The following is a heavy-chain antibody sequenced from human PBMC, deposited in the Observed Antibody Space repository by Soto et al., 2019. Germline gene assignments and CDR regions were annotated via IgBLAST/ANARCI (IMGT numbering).Heavy chain of an antibody. D-gene: IGHD6-13*01. Sequence: WASVKVSCKASGYTFTSYGISWVRQAPGQGLEWMGWISAYNGNTNYAQKLQGRVTMTTDTSTSTAYMELRSLRSDDTAVYYCARDANYLYSSSWYVPIDYWGQGTLVTVSS. V-gene: IGHV1-18*04. CDR3: ARDANYLYSSSWYVPIDY. CDR1: GYTFTSYG. J-gene: IGHJ4*02. CDR2: ISAYNGNT.